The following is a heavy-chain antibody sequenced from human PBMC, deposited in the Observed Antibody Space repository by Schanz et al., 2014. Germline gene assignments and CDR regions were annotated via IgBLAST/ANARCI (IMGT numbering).Heavy chain of an antibody. Sequence: QEQVVQSGAVVKKPGDSVTVSCKVSGFIFTGYFMHWIRQAPRKGLEWMGGLNPAAGVANFADKFQGRVALTSDRFIESVAMELTRLTSDDTAVYYCARDWGQGYFGSRGHWGQGTLVTVSS. D-gene: IGHD3-10*01. CDR3: ARDWGQGYFGSRGH. CDR2: LNPAAGVA. CDR1: GFIFTGYF. V-gene: IGHV1-2*02. J-gene: IGHJ4*02.